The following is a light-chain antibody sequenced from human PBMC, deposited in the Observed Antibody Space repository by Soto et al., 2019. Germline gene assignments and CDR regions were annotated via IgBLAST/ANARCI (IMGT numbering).Light chain of an antibody. CDR1: QSVSSSY. J-gene: IGKJ2*01. CDR3: QQYGSSFHT. Sequence: EIGLTQSPGTLSLSPGERATLSCRASQSVSSSYLAWYQQKPGQAPRLLIYGASSRATGIPDRFSGSGSGTGFTLTISRLEPEDFAVYYCQQYGSSFHTFGQGTKLEIK. CDR2: GAS. V-gene: IGKV3-20*01.